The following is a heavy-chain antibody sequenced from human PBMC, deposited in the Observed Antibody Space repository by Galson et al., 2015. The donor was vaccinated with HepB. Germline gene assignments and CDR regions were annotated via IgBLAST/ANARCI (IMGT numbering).Heavy chain of an antibody. D-gene: IGHD5-24*01. CDR1: GYTFTSYG. Sequence: SVKVSCKASGYTFTSYGISWVRQAPGQGLEWMGWISAYNGNTNYAQKLQGRVTMTTDTSTSTAYMELRSLRSDDTAVYYCARDRFPGWEMATIYWGQGTLVTVSS. CDR2: ISAYNGNT. CDR3: ARDRFPGWEMATIY. J-gene: IGHJ4*02. V-gene: IGHV1-18*01.